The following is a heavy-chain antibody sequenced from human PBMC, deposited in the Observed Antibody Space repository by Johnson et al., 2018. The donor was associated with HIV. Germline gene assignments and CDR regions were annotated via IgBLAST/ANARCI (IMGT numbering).Heavy chain of an antibody. J-gene: IGHJ3*02. CDR2: ISWDSGSI. CDR3: ARARQGAVVKWGPGKMDAFDI. V-gene: IGHV3-48*04. Sequence: VQLVESGGGLVQPGGSLRLSCAASGFTVSSNYMSWVRQAPGKGLEWVSGISWDSGSIGYADSVKGRFTISRDNAKNSLYLQMNSLRAEDTAVYSCARARQGAVVKWGPGKMDAFDIWGQGTMVTVSS. D-gene: IGHD4-23*01. CDR1: GFTVSSNY.